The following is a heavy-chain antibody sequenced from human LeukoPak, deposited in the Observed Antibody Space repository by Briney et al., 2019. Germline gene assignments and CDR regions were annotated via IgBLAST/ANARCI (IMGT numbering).Heavy chain of an antibody. CDR3: ARGGYSGYDYDY. J-gene: IGHJ4*02. CDR2: ISSSSSYI. CDR1: GFTFSSYA. Sequence: GGSLRLSCAASGFTFSSYAMSWVRQAPGKGLEWVSSISSSSSYIYYADSVKGRFTISRDNAKNSLYLQMNSLRAEDTAVYYCARGGYSGYDYDYWGQGTLVTVSS. V-gene: IGHV3-21*01. D-gene: IGHD5-12*01.